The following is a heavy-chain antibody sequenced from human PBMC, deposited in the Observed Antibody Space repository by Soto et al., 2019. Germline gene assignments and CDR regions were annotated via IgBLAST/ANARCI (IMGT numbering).Heavy chain of an antibody. J-gene: IGHJ4*02. D-gene: IGHD3-9*01. Sequence: SETLSLTCSVSGASIGSAGYYWSWLRLHHGTGLEWIGYIYDSGSTYYNPSLKSRHTISLDSSKRQFFLNLTSVTAADTAVYYCARAPCFDFLTGSPIRGGRFFDEWGQGTWVTGSS. CDR3: ARAPCFDFLTGSPIRGGRFFDE. V-gene: IGHV4-31*03. CDR1: GASIGSAGYY. CDR2: IYDSGST.